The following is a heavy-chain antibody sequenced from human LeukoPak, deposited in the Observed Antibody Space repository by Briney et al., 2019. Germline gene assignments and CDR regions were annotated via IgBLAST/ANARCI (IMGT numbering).Heavy chain of an antibody. CDR2: ISAYNGNT. Sequence: ASVKVSCKASGYTFNSYGITWVRQAPGQGLEWMGWISAYNGNTNYVRKLQGRVTMTTDTSTSTAYMELRSLRSDDTAVYYCARDAGPFYAEYFQHWGQGTLVTVSS. CDR3: ARDAGPFYAEYFQH. CDR1: GYTFNSYG. D-gene: IGHD2/OR15-2a*01. J-gene: IGHJ1*01. V-gene: IGHV1-18*01.